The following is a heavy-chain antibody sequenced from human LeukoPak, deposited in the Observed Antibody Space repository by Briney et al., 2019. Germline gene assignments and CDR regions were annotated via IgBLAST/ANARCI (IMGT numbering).Heavy chain of an antibody. CDR2: AYYRSKWYS. V-gene: IGHV6-1*01. Sequence: SQTLSLTCAISGDTVSSSSAAWSWIRQSPSRGLEWLGRAYYRSKWYSDYAVSVKSRITINPDTSKNQFSLQLNSVTPEDTAVYYCARQRWIPLWLGEADSFDYWGQGILVTVSS. CDR3: ARQRWIPLWLGEADSFDY. CDR1: GDTVSSSSAA. J-gene: IGHJ4*02. D-gene: IGHD5-18*01.